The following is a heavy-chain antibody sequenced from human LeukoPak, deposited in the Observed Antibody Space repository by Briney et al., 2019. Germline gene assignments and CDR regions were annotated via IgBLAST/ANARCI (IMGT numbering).Heavy chain of an antibody. J-gene: IGHJ4*02. CDR3: ARGGAARPDF. D-gene: IGHD6-6*01. Sequence: GGSLSLSCAASGFTFNSFALGWLAQAPGKGLEGVLAISGSGGSTYYADSVKGRFTIYRDNSKNTLYLQMNSLRAEDTAVYYCARGGAARPDFWGQGTLVTVSS. V-gene: IGHV3-23*01. CDR1: GFTFNSFA. CDR2: ISGSGGST.